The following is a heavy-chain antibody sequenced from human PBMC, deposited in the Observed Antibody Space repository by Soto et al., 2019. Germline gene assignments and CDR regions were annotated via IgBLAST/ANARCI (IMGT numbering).Heavy chain of an antibody. Sequence: SETLSLTCTVSGGSISISPYYWGWIRQPPGKGLEWIGSIYYSGSTFYNPSLKSRVTISVDTSKNQFSLKLSSVTAADTAVYYCARQAPLRDSGSYFWYYGMDVCGQGTSVTVSS. J-gene: IGHJ6*02. CDR2: IYYSGST. CDR1: GGSISISPYY. D-gene: IGHD1-26*01. V-gene: IGHV4-39*01. CDR3: ARQAPLRDSGSYFWYYGMDV.